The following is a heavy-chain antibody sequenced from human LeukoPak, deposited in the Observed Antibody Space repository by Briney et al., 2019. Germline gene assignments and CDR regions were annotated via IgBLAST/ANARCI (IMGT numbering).Heavy chain of an antibody. CDR2: IKQDGSEK. CDR1: GFTFSSYW. Sequence: GGSLRLSCAASGFTFSSYWMSWVRQAPGKGLEWVANIKQDGSEKYYVDSVKGRFTISRDNAKNSLYLQMNSLRAEDTAVYYCARVWWFGETDDYFDYWGQGTLVTVSS. D-gene: IGHD3-10*01. V-gene: IGHV3-7*01. CDR3: ARVWWFGETDDYFDY. J-gene: IGHJ4*02.